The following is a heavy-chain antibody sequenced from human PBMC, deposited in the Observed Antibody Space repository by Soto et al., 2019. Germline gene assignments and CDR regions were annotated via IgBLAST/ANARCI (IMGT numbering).Heavy chain of an antibody. CDR1: GATFSSYA. CDR2: IIPFFGTP. V-gene: IGHV1-69*06. CDR3: ARDKCAYYSHLVY. Sequence: QVLLVQSGAEVKKPGSSVKVSCKLSGATFSSYAISWVRQAPGQGLEWIGGIIPFFGTPNYAQKFQGRVTITADTSTATSYMELSSLRSDDTAVYYCARDKCAYYSHLVYWGQGTLVTVSS. J-gene: IGHJ4*02. D-gene: IGHD3-22*01.